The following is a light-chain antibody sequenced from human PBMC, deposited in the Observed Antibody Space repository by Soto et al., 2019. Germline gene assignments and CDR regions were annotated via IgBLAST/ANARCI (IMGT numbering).Light chain of an antibody. Sequence: QPVLTQPPSASGTPGQRVTISCSGSSSNIGSNTVNWYQQLPGTAPKLLIYSNNQRPSGVPDRFSGSKSGTSASLAISGLQSEDEADYYCAAWDDSLNGHVAFGGGTKLTV. CDR1: SSNIGSNT. CDR3: AAWDDSLNGHVA. CDR2: SNN. V-gene: IGLV1-44*01. J-gene: IGLJ2*01.